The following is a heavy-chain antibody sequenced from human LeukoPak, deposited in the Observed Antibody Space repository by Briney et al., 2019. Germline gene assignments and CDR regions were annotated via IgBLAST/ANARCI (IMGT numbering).Heavy chain of an antibody. V-gene: IGHV3-73*01. D-gene: IGHD6-19*01. J-gene: IGHJ4*02. CDR2: IRSKANSYAT. CDR1: GLTFSGSA. Sequence: SGGSLRRSCAASGLTFSGSAMHWVRQASGKGLEWVGRIRSKANSYATAYAASVKGRYTISRDDSKNTAYLQMNSLKTEDTAVYYCTRPQYSSGGANDYWGQGTLVTVSS. CDR3: TRPQYSSGGANDY.